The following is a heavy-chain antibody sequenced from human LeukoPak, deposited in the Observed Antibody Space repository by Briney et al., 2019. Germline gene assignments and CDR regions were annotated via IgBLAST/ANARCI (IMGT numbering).Heavy chain of an antibody. V-gene: IGHV1-2*02. CDR3: ARGVPGSYYDFWSGFDY. CDR1: GYTLTELS. J-gene: IGHJ4*02. CDR2: INPNSGGT. Sequence: GASVKVSCKVSGYTLTELSMHWVRQAPGQGLEWMGWINPNSGGTNYAQKFQGRVTMTRDTSISTAYMELSRLRSDDTAVYYCARGVPGSYYDFWSGFDYWGQGTLVTVSS. D-gene: IGHD3-3*01.